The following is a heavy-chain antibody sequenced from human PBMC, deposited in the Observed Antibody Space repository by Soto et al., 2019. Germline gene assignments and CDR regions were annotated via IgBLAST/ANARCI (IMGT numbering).Heavy chain of an antibody. V-gene: IGHV4-39*01. Sequence: QLQLQESGPGLVKPSETLSLTCTVSGGSISSSSYYWGWIRQPPGKGLEWIGSIYYSGSTYYNPSLKSRVTISVDTSKNQFSLKLSSVTAADTAVYYCARRQEIQLWDGIDYWGQGTLVTVSS. CDR1: GGSISSSSYY. D-gene: IGHD5-18*01. CDR2: IYYSGST. J-gene: IGHJ4*02. CDR3: ARRQEIQLWDGIDY.